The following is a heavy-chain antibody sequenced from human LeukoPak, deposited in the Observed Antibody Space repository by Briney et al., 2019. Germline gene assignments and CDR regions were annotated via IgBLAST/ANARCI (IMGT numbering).Heavy chain of an antibody. V-gene: IGHV4-61*02. J-gene: IGHJ4*02. Sequence: SETLSLTCTVSGGSISSGSYYWSWIRQPAGKGLEWIGRIYTSGSTNYNPSLKSRVTISVDTSKNQFSLKLSSVTAADTPVYYCARVQGYSGYVPDYWGQGTLVTVSS. D-gene: IGHD5-12*01. CDR2: IYTSGST. CDR1: GGSISSGSYY. CDR3: ARVQGYSGYVPDY.